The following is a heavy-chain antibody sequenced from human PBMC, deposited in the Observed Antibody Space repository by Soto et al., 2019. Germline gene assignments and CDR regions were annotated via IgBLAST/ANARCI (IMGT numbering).Heavy chain of an antibody. J-gene: IGHJ4*02. V-gene: IGHV1-69*01. Sequence: QVQLVQSGAEVKKPGSSVKVSCKASGGTFSSYAISWVRQAPGQGLEWMGGIIPIFGTVNYAQKFQGRVTIPADESTSTAYMELSSLRSEDTAVNYCARAITYYYDNSGYWAFGYWGQGTLVTVSS. D-gene: IGHD3-22*01. CDR2: IIPIFGTV. CDR1: GGTFSSYA. CDR3: ARAITYYYDNSGYWAFGY.